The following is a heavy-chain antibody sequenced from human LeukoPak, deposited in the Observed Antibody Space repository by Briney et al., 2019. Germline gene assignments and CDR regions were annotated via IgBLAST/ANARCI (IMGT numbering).Heavy chain of an antibody. CDR2: IIPIFGTA. CDR1: GCTFSSYD. Sequence: GASVKVSCKATGCTFSSYDICWVRQAPGQWLEWMGGIIPIFGTANYAQKFQGRVTITADESTSTAYMELSSLRSEDTAVYYCARGVLRFLEWLSRTSYYFDYWGQGTLVTVSS. J-gene: IGHJ4*02. D-gene: IGHD3-3*01. V-gene: IGHV1-69*13. CDR3: ARGVLRFLEWLSRTSYYFDY.